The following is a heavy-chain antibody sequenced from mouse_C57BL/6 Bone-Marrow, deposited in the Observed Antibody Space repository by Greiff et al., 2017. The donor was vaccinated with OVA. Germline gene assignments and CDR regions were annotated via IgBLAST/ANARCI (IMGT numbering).Heavy chain of an antibody. CDR2: IYTGDGDT. V-gene: IGHV1-82*01. J-gene: IGHJ1*03. Sequence: ESGPELVKPGASVKIYCKASGYAFSSSWMNWVKQRPGKGHEWLGRIYTGDGDTNYNGKFKGKATLTADKSSSTAYMQLSSLTSEDSAVYFCANYYGSSLGYFDVWGTGTTVTVSS. CDR3: ANYYGSSLGYFDV. CDR1: GYAFSSSW. D-gene: IGHD1-1*01.